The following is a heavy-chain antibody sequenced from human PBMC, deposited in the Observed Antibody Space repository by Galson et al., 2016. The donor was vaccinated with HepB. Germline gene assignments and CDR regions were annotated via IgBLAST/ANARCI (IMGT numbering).Heavy chain of an antibody. Sequence: SVKVSCKASGYTFTTYAIHWVRQAPGQRLEWMGWINTGNGKTTYTENFQGRVTMTRDTSANTAYMELSGLRSEDTAVYYCTCVDYGDYWGHGTLVTVSS. CDR3: TCVDYGDY. J-gene: IGHJ4*01. CDR2: INTGNGKT. CDR1: GYTFTTYA. D-gene: IGHD2-21*01. V-gene: IGHV1-3*04.